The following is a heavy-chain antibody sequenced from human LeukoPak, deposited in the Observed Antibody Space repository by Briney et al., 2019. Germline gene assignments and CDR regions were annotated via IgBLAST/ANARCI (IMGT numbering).Heavy chain of an antibody. Sequence: SETLSLTCAVYGGSFSGYYWSWIRQPPGKGLEWIGEINHSGSTSYNPSLKTRVTISVDTSKNQFSLKLSSVTAADTAVYYCAASSTGSGYPYRSYYFDYWGQGTLVTVSS. J-gene: IGHJ4*02. CDR3: AASSTGSGYPYRSYYFDY. CDR1: GGSFSGYY. CDR2: INHSGST. D-gene: IGHD5-12*01. V-gene: IGHV4-34*01.